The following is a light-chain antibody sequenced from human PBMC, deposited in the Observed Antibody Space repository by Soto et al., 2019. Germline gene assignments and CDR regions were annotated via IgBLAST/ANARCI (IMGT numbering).Light chain of an antibody. Sequence: ERATRSCESSQRVTSNYLALYQQKPGQAPRLLIFSASIRATGIPDRFIVSGSGPHSTLTVSILETEDFAVYSGKLYVPSLTTFRQGTNVDNK. V-gene: IGKV3-20*01. CDR1: QRVTSNY. CDR3: KLYVPSLTT. CDR2: SAS. J-gene: IGKJ2*01.